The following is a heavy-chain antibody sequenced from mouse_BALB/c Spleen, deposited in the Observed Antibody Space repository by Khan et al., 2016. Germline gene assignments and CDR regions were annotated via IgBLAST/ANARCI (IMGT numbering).Heavy chain of an antibody. CDR2: INTETGEP. J-gene: IGHJ4*01. V-gene: IGHV9-2-1*01. CDR3: ARSRSSSYDYYAMDY. CDR1: GYTFTDYS. D-gene: IGHD1-1*01. Sequence: QIQLVQSVPELKKPGETVNISCKASGYTFTDYSIHWVKHAPGKGLKWMGWINTETGEPTYPDDFKGRFAFSLETSPSTGYLQVITLKNEDTATYVCARSRSSSYDYYAMDYWGQGTSVTVSS.